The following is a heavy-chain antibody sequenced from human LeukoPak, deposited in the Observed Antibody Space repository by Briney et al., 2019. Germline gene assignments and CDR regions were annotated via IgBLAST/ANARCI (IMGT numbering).Heavy chain of an antibody. D-gene: IGHD3-3*01. Sequence: ASVKVSCKTSGYTFTGYYMHWVRQAPGQGLEWMGWINPNSGGTNYAQKFQGWVTMTRDTSISTAYMELSRLRSDDTAVYYCARAPTPYYDFWSGYYPDPNWFDPWGQGTLVTASS. CDR3: ARAPTPYYDFWSGYYPDPNWFDP. CDR1: GYTFTGYY. V-gene: IGHV1-2*04. J-gene: IGHJ5*02. CDR2: INPNSGGT.